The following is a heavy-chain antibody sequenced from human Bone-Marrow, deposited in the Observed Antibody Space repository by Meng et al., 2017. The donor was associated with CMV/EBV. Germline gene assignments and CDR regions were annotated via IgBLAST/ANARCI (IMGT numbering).Heavy chain of an antibody. V-gene: IGHV5-51*01. CDR2: IYPGDSDT. D-gene: IGHD2-2*01. CDR1: GYSFTSYW. Sequence: GESLKISWKGSGYSFTSYWIGRVRQMPGKGLEWMGIIYPGDSDTRYSTSFQGQVTISAAKSISTAYLQWSSLKASDTAMYYCARGYCSSTSCHDNYYYGMDVWGQGTTVTVSS. CDR3: ARGYCSSTSCHDNYYYGMDV. J-gene: IGHJ6*02.